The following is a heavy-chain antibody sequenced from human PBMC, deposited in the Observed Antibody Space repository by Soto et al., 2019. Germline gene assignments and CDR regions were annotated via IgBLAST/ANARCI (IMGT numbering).Heavy chain of an antibody. V-gene: IGHV4-34*01. CDR3: ARRANYYYGSGSFIRYYYYGMDV. CDR2: INHSGST. J-gene: IGHJ6*02. D-gene: IGHD3-10*01. CDR1: GGSFVGNY. Sequence: SETLPHPKPVFGGSFVGNYVSWIRKPQGKGLEWIGEINHSGSTNYNPSLKSRVTISVDTSKNQFSLKLSSVTAADTAVYYCARRANYYYGSGSFIRYYYYGMDVWGQGTTVTVSS.